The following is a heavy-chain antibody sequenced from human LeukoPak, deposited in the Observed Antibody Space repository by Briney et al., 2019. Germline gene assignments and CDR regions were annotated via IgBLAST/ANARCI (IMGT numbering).Heavy chain of an antibody. CDR2: INHSGSS. V-gene: IGHV4-34*01. J-gene: IGHJ5*02. D-gene: IGHD5-18*01. Sequence: SETLSLTCAVYGGSFSAYYWTWIRQPPGKGLEWIGEINHSGSSNYNSSLRSRVTISVDTSYKQFSLRLSSVTAADTAVYYCAPRGDIEHSYVYGKWFDPWGQGTRVTVST. CDR3: APRGDIEHSYVYGKWFDP. CDR1: GGSFSAYY.